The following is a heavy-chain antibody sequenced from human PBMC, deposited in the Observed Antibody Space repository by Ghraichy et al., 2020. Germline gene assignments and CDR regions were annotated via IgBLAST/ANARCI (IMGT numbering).Heavy chain of an antibody. D-gene: IGHD3-3*01. J-gene: IGHJ6*02. CDR3: ARSITIFGVAEPYYYYYGMDV. Sequence: LSLTCAASGFTFSSYSMNWVRQAPGKGLEWVSYISSSSSTIYYADSVKGRFTISRDNAKNSLYLQMNSLRDEDTAVYYCARSITIFGVAEPYYYYYGMDVWGQGTTVTVSS. V-gene: IGHV3-48*02. CDR1: GFTFSSYS. CDR2: ISSSSSTI.